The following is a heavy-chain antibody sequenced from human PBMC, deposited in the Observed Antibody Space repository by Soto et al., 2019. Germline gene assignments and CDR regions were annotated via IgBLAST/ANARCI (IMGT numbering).Heavy chain of an antibody. D-gene: IGHD1-26*01. CDR1: GGSMSSNY. V-gene: IGHV4-59*01. CDR3: ARGGSYGEFFDY. Sequence: SETLSLTCTVSGGSMSSNYWTWIRQSPGKGLEWIGYIYYTGSTKYNPSLKSRVTISLDTSKKYFSLRLGSVTSADSAVYYWARGGSYGEFFDYGGQGAQVTVSS. J-gene: IGHJ4*02. CDR2: IYYTGST.